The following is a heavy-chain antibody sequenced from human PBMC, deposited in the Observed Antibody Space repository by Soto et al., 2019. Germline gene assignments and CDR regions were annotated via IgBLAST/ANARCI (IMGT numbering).Heavy chain of an antibody. Sequence: SETLSLTCTVSGVSISSSSYYWGWIRQPPGKGLEWIGSIYYSGSTYYNPSLKSRVTISVDTSKNQFSLKLSSVTAADTAVYYCASPNWNYNYWGQGTLVTVSS. D-gene: IGHD1-7*01. CDR1: GVSISSSSYY. CDR2: IYYSGST. J-gene: IGHJ4*02. V-gene: IGHV4-39*01. CDR3: ASPNWNYNY.